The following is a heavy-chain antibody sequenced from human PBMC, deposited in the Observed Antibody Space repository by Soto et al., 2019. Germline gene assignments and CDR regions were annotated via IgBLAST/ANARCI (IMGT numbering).Heavy chain of an antibody. Sequence: GVSMRLSCAASGFIFSNHAMSWVRQVPGKELEWVSGISAGGNLIYYAGSVRGRFSMSRDNSKNMLYLQMNSLRAEDTAVSFCAKRQGRRVAAKNFDCWGQGARVTVSS. CDR2: ISAGGNLI. CDR1: GFIFSNHA. V-gene: IGHV3-23*01. D-gene: IGHD2-15*01. CDR3: AKRQGRRVAAKNFDC. J-gene: IGHJ4*02.